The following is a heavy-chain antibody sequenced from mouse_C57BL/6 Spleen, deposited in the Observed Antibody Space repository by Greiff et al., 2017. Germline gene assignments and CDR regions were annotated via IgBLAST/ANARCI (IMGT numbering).Heavy chain of an antibody. CDR1: GYTFTDYE. CDR2: IDPETGGT. Sequence: VQLQQSGAELVRPGASVTLSCKASGYTFTDYEMHWVKQTPVHGLEWIGAIDPETGGTAYNQKFKGKAILTADKSSSTAYMELRSLTSEDSAVYYCTKGYSNSRWFAYWGQGTLVTVSA. V-gene: IGHV1-15*01. D-gene: IGHD2-5*01. J-gene: IGHJ3*01. CDR3: TKGYSNSRWFAY.